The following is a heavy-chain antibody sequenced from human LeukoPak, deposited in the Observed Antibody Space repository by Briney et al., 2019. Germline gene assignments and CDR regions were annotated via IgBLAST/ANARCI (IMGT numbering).Heavy chain of an antibody. D-gene: IGHD3-22*01. J-gene: IGHJ6*04. V-gene: IGHV1-46*01. CDR1: GYTFTSYY. CDR2: INPSAGST. CDR3: ARQGVHYYDSSGYPNGMDV. Sequence: ASVKVSCKASGYTFTSYYMHWVRRAPGQGLEWMGIINPSAGSTSYAQKFQGRVTMTRDTSTSTVYMELSSLRSEDTAVYYCARQGVHYYDSSGYPNGMDVWGKGTTVTISS.